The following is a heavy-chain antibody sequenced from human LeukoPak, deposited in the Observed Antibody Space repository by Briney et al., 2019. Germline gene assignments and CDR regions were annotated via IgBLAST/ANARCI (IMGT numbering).Heavy chain of an antibody. CDR1: GFTFSTHW. D-gene: IGHD1-26*01. V-gene: IGHV3-74*03. J-gene: IGHJ4*02. CDR3: AKGDYSGSYYFDY. CDR2: INDDGSST. Sequence: GGSLRLSCAASGFTFSTHWMFWVRQSPGKGLVWVSRINDDGSSTTYADSVKGRFTISRDNAKNTLYLQMNSLRAEDTAVYYCAKGDYSGSYYFDYWGQGTLVTVSS.